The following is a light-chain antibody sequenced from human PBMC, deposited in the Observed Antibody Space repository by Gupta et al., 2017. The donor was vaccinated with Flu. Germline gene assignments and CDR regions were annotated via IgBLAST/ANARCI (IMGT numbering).Light chain of an antibody. CDR1: QSIINY. CDR2: ATS. Sequence: DIQMTQSPYSPSASVGDRVTITCRASQSIINYLNWYQQIPGKAPKLLIYATSTLHSGVPSRFSGSGSGTDFTLSISSLQPEDFATYSCQQTYSTPYTFGQGTKLEIK. V-gene: IGKV1-39*01. J-gene: IGKJ2*01. CDR3: QQTYSTPYT.